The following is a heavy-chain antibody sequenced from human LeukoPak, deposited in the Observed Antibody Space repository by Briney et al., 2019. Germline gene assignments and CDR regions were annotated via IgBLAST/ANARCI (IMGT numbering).Heavy chain of an antibody. V-gene: IGHV1-46*01. D-gene: IGHD4-11*01. CDR1: GYTFTSYY. CDR2: INPIGGTT. Sequence: ASVKVSCKASGYTFTSYYIHWVRQAPGRGPEWMGIINPIGGTTNYAQKFQGRVTLTRDTSTSTVYMELSSLRSEDTAVYYCARQQGLQNLNFDYWGQGALVTVSS. CDR3: ARQQGLQNLNFDY. J-gene: IGHJ4*02.